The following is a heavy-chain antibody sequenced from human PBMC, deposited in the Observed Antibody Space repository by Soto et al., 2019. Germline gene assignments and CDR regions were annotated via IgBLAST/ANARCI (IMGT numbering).Heavy chain of an antibody. Sequence: ASVKVSSKASGYAFTCYYMHWVRQAPGQGLEWMGIINPSGCSTSYAQKFQGRVTMTRDTSTSTVYMELSSLRSQDTAVYYCARDLGIVGAHYYYYGMDVWGQGTTVTVSS. CDR1: GYAFTCYY. CDR2: INPSGCST. D-gene: IGHD1-26*01. V-gene: IGHV1-46*03. J-gene: IGHJ6*02. CDR3: ARDLGIVGAHYYYYGMDV.